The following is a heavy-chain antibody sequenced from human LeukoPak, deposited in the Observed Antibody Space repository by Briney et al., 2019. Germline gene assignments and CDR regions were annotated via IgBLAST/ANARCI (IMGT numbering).Heavy chain of an antibody. Sequence: GRSLTLSCAASGFTVSSNYMSWVRQAPGKGLEWVSVIYSGGSTYYADSVKGRFTISRDNSKNTLYLQMNSLRAEDTAVYYCGMAAAGYDYWGQGTLVTVSS. CDR1: GFTVSSNY. CDR2: IYSGGST. CDR3: GMAAAGYDY. D-gene: IGHD6-13*01. J-gene: IGHJ4*02. V-gene: IGHV3-53*01.